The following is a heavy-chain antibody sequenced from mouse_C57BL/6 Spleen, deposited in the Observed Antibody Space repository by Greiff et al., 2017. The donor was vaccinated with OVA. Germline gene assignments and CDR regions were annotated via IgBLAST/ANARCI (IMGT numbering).Heavy chain of an antibody. CDR2: INPNYGTT. CDR1: GYSFTDYN. Sequence: EVKLMESGPELVKPGASVKISCKASGYSFTDYNMNWVKQSNGKSLEWIGVINPNYGTTSYNQRFEGKATLTVDQSSSTAYMQLNSLTSENSAVYYCARSSPIYYGDFDYWGQGTTLTVSS. CDR3: ARSSPIYYGDFDY. D-gene: IGHD2-1*01. V-gene: IGHV1-39*01. J-gene: IGHJ2*01.